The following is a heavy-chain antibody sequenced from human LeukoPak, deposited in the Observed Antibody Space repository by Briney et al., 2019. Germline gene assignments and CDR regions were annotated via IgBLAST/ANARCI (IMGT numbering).Heavy chain of an antibody. CDR2: ISSSSYI. CDR1: GFTFSSYS. Sequence: GGSLRLSCAASGFTFSSYSMNWVRQAPGKGLEWVSSISSSSYIYYADSVKGRFTISRDNAKNSLYLQMNSLRAEDTAVYYCARDHLGYCSSTSCYTPGYWGQGTLVTVSS. V-gene: IGHV3-21*01. CDR3: ARDHLGYCSSTSCYTPGY. J-gene: IGHJ4*02. D-gene: IGHD2-2*02.